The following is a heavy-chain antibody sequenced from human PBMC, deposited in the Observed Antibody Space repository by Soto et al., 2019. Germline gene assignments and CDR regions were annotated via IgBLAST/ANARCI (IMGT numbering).Heavy chain of an antibody. CDR2: TSYDGSDK. CDR3: ARWGTTGGLDV. J-gene: IGHJ1*01. Sequence: QVQLVESGGGVVQPGTSLRVSCVGSGFTFRSYVIHWVRQAPGKGLEWVALTSYDGSDKYYGDSVRGRFTISRDNSRNTVDLQMDSLSFEDTALYYCARWGTTGGLDVWGQGTLVSVSS. V-gene: IGHV3-30*19. D-gene: IGHD3-16*01. CDR1: GFTFRSYV.